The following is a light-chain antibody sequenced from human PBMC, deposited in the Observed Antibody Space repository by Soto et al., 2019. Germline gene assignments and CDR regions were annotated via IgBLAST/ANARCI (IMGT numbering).Light chain of an antibody. CDR2: KAS. Sequence: QRTGSPTTLSGSVGDRVTITCRASQTISSWLAWYQQKPGKAPQILIYKASTSKSGVPSRFSGSGSGTDFTITIRSLQPEDIATYYCQQLDTYLPFGQGTRLEIK. CDR1: QTISSW. CDR3: QQLDTYLP. V-gene: IGKV1-5*03. J-gene: IGKJ5*01.